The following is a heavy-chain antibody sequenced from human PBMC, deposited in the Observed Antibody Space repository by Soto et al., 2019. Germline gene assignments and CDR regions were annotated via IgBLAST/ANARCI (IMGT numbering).Heavy chain of an antibody. CDR2: SYHSGSS. CDR1: GGSINSAGHS. D-gene: IGHD1-26*01. V-gene: IGHV4-30-2*05. CDR3: ASGKGVDGSHYLDN. Sequence: PSETLSLTCTVSGGSINSAGHSWGWVRQSPGKGLEWIGYSYHSGSSYYNPSLQSRVTISIDRSKKQFSLNLSSGTAADTAVYYYASGKGVDGSHYLDNWGQGTLVTVSS. J-gene: IGHJ4*02.